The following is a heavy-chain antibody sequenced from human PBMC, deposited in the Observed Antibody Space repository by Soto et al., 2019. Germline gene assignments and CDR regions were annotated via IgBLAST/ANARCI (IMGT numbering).Heavy chain of an antibody. Sequence: SQTLSLTFAISGDSVSRNSAAWNWIRQSPSRGLEWLGRTYYRSKWYNDYAVSVKSRITINPDTSKNQFSLQLNSVTPEDTAVYYCARDKVVVVVAAKAYYYYYMDVWGKGTTVTVSS. J-gene: IGHJ6*03. CDR3: ARDKVVVVVAAKAYYYYYMDV. D-gene: IGHD2-15*01. CDR2: TYYRSKWYN. V-gene: IGHV6-1*01. CDR1: GDSVSRNSAA.